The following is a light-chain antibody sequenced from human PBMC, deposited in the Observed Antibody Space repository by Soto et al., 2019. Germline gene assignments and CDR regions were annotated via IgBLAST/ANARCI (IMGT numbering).Light chain of an antibody. CDR1: QRVSNN. V-gene: IGKV3-15*01. CDR3: QQYNNWPWT. Sequence: EIVMTQSPATLSVSPGERVTLSCRASQRVSNNVAWYQQKPGQAPRLLIYGSSTRATGIPARFSAAGSGTEFTLTISNLQSEDFAVFHCQQYNNWPWTFCQGTRVENK. CDR2: GSS. J-gene: IGKJ1*01.